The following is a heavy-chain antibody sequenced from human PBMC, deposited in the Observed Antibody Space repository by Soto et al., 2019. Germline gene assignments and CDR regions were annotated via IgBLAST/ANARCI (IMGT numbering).Heavy chain of an antibody. J-gene: IGHJ3*02. V-gene: IGHV3-23*01. D-gene: IGHD6-13*01. Sequence: EVQLLESGGGLVQPGGSLRLSCAASGFTFSSYAMSWVRQAPGKGLEWVSAISGSGGSTYYADSVKGRFTISRDNSKNTLQLQRNRLRAEDTALCYCERIAAPGDASDIWGQGTMVSVSS. CDR2: ISGSGGST. CDR1: GFTFSSYA. CDR3: ERIAAPGDASDI.